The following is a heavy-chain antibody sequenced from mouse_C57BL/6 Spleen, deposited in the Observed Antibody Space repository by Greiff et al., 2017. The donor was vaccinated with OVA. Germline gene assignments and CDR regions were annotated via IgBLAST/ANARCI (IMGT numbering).Heavy chain of an antibody. J-gene: IGHJ4*01. CDR2: ISYSGST. V-gene: IGHV3-1*01. CDR1: GYSITSGYD. CDR3: ARDYGKTGYAMDY. Sequence: EVQLQESGPGMVKPSQSLSLTCTVTGYSITSGYDWHWIRHLPGNKLEWMGYISYSGSTNYNPSLKSRISITHDTSKNNFFLKLNSVTTEDTATYYCARDYGKTGYAMDYWGQGTSVTVSS. D-gene: IGHD2-1*01.